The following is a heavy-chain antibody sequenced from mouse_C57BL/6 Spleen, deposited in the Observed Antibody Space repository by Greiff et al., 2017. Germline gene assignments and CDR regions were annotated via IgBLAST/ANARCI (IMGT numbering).Heavy chain of an antibody. J-gene: IGHJ1*03. CDR2: IHPNSGST. D-gene: IGHD2-2*01. CDR1: GYTFTSYW. Sequence: QVQLQQSGAELVKPGASVTLSCKASGYTFTSYWMHWVKQRPGQGLEWIGMIHPNSGSTNYNEKFKSKATLTVDKSSSTAYEQLSSLTSEDSAVYYCGKGYGYDGLYWYFGGWGTGATVTV. V-gene: IGHV1-64*01. CDR3: GKGYGYDGLYWYFGG.